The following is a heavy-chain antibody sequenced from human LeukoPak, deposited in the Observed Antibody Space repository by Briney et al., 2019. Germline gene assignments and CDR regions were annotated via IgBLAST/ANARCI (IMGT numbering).Heavy chain of an antibody. CDR3: ARDSVDNRPYGMDV. D-gene: IGHD1-14*01. J-gene: IGHJ6*02. CDR1: GGSISSSSYY. V-gene: IGHV4-39*02. CDR2: IYYSGST. Sequence: SETLSLTCTVSGGSISSSSYYWGWIRQPPGKGLEWIGSIYYSGSTYYNPSLKSRVTISVDTSKNQFSLKLSSVTAADTAVYYCARDSVDNRPYGMDVWGQGTTVTVSS.